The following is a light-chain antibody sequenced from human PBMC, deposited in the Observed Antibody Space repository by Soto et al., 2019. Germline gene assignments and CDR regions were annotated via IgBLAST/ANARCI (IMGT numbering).Light chain of an antibody. V-gene: IGLV2-8*01. CDR1: SSDVGGYKY. J-gene: IGLJ2*01. CDR3: SSYEGSNNVV. CDR2: EVS. Sequence: QSVLTQPPSASGSPGQSVTISCTGTSSDVGGYKYVSWYQQHPGMAPKLMIYEVSKRPSGVPDRFSGSKSGNTASLTVSGLQAEDEADYYCSSYEGSNNVVFGGGTKLTVL.